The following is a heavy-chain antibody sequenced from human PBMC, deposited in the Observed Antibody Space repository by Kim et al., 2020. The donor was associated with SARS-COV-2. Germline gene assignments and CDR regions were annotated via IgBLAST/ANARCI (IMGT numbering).Heavy chain of an antibody. Sequence: GGSLRLSCAASGFTFSSYAMSWVRQAPGKGLEWVSAISGSGGSTYYADSVKGRFTISRDNSKNTLYLQMNSLRAEDTAVYYCAKVGPTDSSGSQRGDYYYYYGMDVWGQGTTVTVSS. J-gene: IGHJ6*02. CDR3: AKVGPTDSSGSQRGDYYYYYGMDV. CDR1: GFTFSSYA. D-gene: IGHD6-19*01. V-gene: IGHV3-23*01. CDR2: ISGSGGST.